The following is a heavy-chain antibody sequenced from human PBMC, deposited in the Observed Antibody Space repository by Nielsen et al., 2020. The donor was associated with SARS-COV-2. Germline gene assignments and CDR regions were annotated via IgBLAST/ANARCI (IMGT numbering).Heavy chain of an antibody. CDR2: IYYSGST. CDR1: GGSISSSSYY. J-gene: IGHJ6*03. CDR3: ARLAGYYYYMDV. V-gene: IGHV4-39*01. Sequence: SESLSLSCAASGGSISSSSYYWGWIRQPPGKGLVWIGSIYYSGSTYYNPSLKSRVTISVDTSKNQFSLKLSSVTAADTAVYYCARLAGYYYYMDVWGKGTTVTVSS. D-gene: IGHD3-10*01.